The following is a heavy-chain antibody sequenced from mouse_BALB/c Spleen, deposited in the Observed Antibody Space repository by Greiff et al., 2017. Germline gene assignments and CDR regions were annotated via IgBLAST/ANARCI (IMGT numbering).Heavy chain of an antibody. Sequence: EVQGVESGGGLVRPGGSRKLSCAASGFTFSSFGMHWVRQAPEKGLEWVAYISSGSSTIYYADTVKGRFTISRDNPKNTLFLQMTSLRSEDTAMYYCARSPSLPYAMDYWGQGTSVTVSS. D-gene: IGHD1-2*01. CDR3: ARSPSLPYAMDY. J-gene: IGHJ4*01. CDR2: ISSGSSTI. CDR1: GFTFSSFG. V-gene: IGHV5-17*02.